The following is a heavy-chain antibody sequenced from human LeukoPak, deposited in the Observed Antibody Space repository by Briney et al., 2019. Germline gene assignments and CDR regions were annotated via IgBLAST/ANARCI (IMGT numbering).Heavy chain of an antibody. CDR2: ISGSGGTI. V-gene: IGHV3-48*03. Sequence: GGSLRLSYAASGFIFSSYEMNWVRQAPGKGLEWVSQISGSGGTIYYADSVKGRFTISRDNAQNSLYLEMHSLRAEDTALYFCARDHPYYSMDVWGQGTTVTVSS. CDR1: GFIFSSYE. CDR3: ARDHPYYSMDV. J-gene: IGHJ6*02.